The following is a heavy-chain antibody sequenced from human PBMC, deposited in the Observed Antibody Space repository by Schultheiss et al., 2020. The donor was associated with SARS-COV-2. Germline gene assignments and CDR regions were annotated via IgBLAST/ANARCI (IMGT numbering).Heavy chain of an antibody. Sequence: SETLSLTCTVSGGSIRSYYWSWIRQPPGKGLEWIGDIYYSGSTNYNPSLKSRVTISVDTSKNQFSLKLSSVTAADTAVYYCARVEVVPAAMWIHDAFDIWGQGTMVTVSS. CDR3: ARVEVVPAAMWIHDAFDI. D-gene: IGHD5-18*01. CDR2: IYYSGST. V-gene: IGHV4-59*08. CDR1: GGSIRSYY. J-gene: IGHJ3*02.